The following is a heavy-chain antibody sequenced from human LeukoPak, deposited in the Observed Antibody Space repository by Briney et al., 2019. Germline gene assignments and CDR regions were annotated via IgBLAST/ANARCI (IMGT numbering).Heavy chain of an antibody. Sequence: ASVKVSCKASGYTFTSYGISWVRQAPGQGLEWMGWMNPNSGNTGYAQKFQGRVTMTRNTSISTAYMELSSLRSEDTAVYYCARGRMGATVRGVFDYWGQGTLVTVSS. CDR2: MNPNSGNT. CDR3: ARGRMGATVRGVFDY. V-gene: IGHV1-8*02. D-gene: IGHD3-10*01. CDR1: GYTFTSYG. J-gene: IGHJ4*02.